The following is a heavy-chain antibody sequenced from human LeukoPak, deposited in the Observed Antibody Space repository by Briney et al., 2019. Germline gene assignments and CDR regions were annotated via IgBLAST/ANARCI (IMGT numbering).Heavy chain of an antibody. CDR3: ATWGIFGVVITT. V-gene: IGHV1-24*01. Sequence: ASVKVSCKVSGYTLTELSMHWVRQAPGKGLEWMGGFDPEGGETIYAQKFQGRVTMTEDTSTDTAYMELSSLRSEDTAVYYCATWGIFGVVITTWGQGTLVTVSS. CDR2: FDPEGGET. J-gene: IGHJ5*02. CDR1: GYTLTELS. D-gene: IGHD3-3*01.